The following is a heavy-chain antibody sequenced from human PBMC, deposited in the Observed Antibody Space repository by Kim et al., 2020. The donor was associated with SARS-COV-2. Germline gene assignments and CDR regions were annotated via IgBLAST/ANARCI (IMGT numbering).Heavy chain of an antibody. J-gene: IGHJ4*02. V-gene: IGHV3-23*01. Sequence: ADSGKGRFTISRDNSKNTLYLQMNSLRAEDTAVYFCAKGARTYSVYYFDYWGQGTLVTVSS. D-gene: IGHD2-21*01. CDR3: AKGARTYSVYYFDY.